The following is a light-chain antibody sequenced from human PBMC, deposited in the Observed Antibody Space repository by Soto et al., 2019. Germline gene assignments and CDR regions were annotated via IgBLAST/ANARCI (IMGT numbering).Light chain of an antibody. V-gene: IGLV2-23*02. CDR1: SSDVATYNL. Sequence: QSALTQPASVSGSPGQSITISCTGTSSDVATYNLVSWYQQRPGTAPQLIIYEVTKRPSGVSTRFSGSQSGNTASLTISGLQDYDEAYYYCCSRVFGGGTKLTVL. J-gene: IGLJ3*02. CDR2: EVT. CDR3: CSRV.